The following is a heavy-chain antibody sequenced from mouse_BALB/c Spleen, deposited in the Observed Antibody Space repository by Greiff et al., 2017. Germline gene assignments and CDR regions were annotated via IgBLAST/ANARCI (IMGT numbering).Heavy chain of an antibody. CDR3: ARHLGDY. V-gene: IGHV5-12-2*01. J-gene: IGHJ4*01. CDR2: ISNGGGST. CDR1: GFTFSSYT. Sequence: DVQLVESGGGLVQPGGSLKLSCAASGFTFSSYTMSWVRQTPEKRLEWVAYISNGGGSTYYPDTVKGRFTISRDNAKNTLYLQMSSLKSEDTAMYYCARHLGDYWGQGTSVTVSS.